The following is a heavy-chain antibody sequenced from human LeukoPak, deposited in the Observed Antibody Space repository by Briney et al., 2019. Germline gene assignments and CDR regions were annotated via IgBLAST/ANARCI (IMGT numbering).Heavy chain of an antibody. J-gene: IGHJ3*02. CDR1: GFTFDDYG. D-gene: IGHD2-15*01. CDR2: INWNGGST. CDR3: ARGFCSGGSCYAFDI. V-gene: IGHV3-20*04. Sequence: PGGSLRLSCAASGFTFDDYGMSWVRQAPGKGLEWVSGINWNGGSTGYADSVKGRFTISRDNAKNSLYLQMNSLRAEDTALYYRARGFCSGGSCYAFDIWGQGTMATVSS.